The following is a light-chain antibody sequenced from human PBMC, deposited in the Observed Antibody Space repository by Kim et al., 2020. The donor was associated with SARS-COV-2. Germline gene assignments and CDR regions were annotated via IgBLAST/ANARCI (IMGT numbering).Light chain of an antibody. CDR1: SSDFGGYNY. CDR3: CSYAGSYTWV. CDR2: DVS. J-gene: IGLJ3*02. V-gene: IGLV2-11*01. Sequence: GQSVTNSCTGTSSDFGGYNYVSWYQQHPGKAPKLMIYDVSKRPSGVPDRFSGSKSGNTASLTISGLQAEDEADYYCCSYAGSYTWVFGGGTQLTVL.